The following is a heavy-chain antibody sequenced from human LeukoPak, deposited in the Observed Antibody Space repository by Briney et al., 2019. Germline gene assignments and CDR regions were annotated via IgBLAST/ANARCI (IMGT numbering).Heavy chain of an antibody. J-gene: IGHJ4*02. V-gene: IGHV4-59*08. D-gene: IGHD6-19*01. CDR2: IYYSGST. CDR3: ARSTYTSGRIDY. CDR1: GDSISSFY. Sequence: PSETLSLTCTVSGDSISSFYWSWIRQPPGKGLEWIGYIYYSGSTNYNPSLKSRVTISVDTSKNQFSLKLNSVTAADTAVYYCARSTYTSGRIDYWGQGTLVTVSS.